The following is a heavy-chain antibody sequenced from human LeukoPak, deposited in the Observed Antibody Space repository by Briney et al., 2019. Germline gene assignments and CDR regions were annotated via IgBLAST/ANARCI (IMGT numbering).Heavy chain of an antibody. D-gene: IGHD6-13*01. CDR1: GFTFSSYG. V-gene: IGHV3-33*01. J-gene: IGHJ4*02. CDR3: ARGVYPPDY. CDR2: IWYDGSNK. Sequence: GGSLRLSCAASGFTFSSYGMQWVRQAPGKGLEWVAVIWYDGSNKYYADSVKGRFTISRDNSKNTLSLQMNSLRAEDTAVYYCARGVYPPDYWGQGTLVTVSS.